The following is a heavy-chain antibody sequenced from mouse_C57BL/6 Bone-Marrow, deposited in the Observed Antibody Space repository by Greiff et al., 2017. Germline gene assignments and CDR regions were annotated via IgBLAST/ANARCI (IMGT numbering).Heavy chain of an antibody. Sequence: DVKLVESGGDLVKPGGSLTLSCAASGFTFSSYGMSWVRQTPDKRLEWVATLSSGGSYTYYPDSVKGRFTISRDNAKNTLYLQMSSLKSEDTAMYYCARPQGYAMDYWGQGTSVTVSS. CDR2: LSSGGSYT. J-gene: IGHJ4*01. V-gene: IGHV5-6*02. CDR1: GFTFSSYG. CDR3: ARPQGYAMDY.